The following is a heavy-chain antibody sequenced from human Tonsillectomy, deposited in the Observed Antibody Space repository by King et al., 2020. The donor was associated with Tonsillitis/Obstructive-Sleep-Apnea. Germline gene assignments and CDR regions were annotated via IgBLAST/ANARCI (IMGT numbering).Heavy chain of an antibody. CDR2: INTNTGNP. D-gene: IGHD6-13*01. CDR3: ARVVISRWYDRPGKWFDP. CDR1: GYTFTSYA. Sequence: QLVQSGSELKNPGASVKVSCKASGYTFTSYAMNWVRQAPGQGLEWMGWINTNTGNPTYAQGFTGRFVFSLDTSVSTAYLQISSLKAEDTAVYYCARVVISRWYDRPGKWFDPWGQGTVVTVSS. V-gene: IGHV7-4-1*02. J-gene: IGHJ5*02.